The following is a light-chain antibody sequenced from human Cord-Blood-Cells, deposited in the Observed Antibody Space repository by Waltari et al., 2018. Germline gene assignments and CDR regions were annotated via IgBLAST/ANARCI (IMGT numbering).Light chain of an antibody. CDR1: SSAAGGYNY. V-gene: IGLV2-11*01. J-gene: IGLJ3*02. CDR2: DVS. CDR3: CSYAGSYTWV. Sequence: QSALTQPRSVSGSPGQSVTISCTGTSSAAGGYNYVSWYPQHPGKAPKLMIYDVSKRPSGVPDRFSGSKSGNTASLTISGLQAEDEADYYCCSYAGSYTWVFGGGTKLTVL.